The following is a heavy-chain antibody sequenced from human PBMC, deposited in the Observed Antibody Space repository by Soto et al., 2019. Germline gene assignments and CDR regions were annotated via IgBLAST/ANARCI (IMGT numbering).Heavy chain of an antibody. CDR1: GGTFSSYA. J-gene: IGHJ5*02. CDR2: IIPIFGTA. V-gene: IGHV1-69*01. CDR3: ARLPYYYGSGSLNWFDP. D-gene: IGHD3-10*01. Sequence: QVQLVQSEAEVKKPGSSVKVSCKASGGTFSSYAISWVRQAPGQGLEWMGGIIPIFGTANYAQKFQGRVTITAGESTSTAYMELSSLRSEDTAVYYCARLPYYYGSGSLNWFDPWGQGTLVTVSS.